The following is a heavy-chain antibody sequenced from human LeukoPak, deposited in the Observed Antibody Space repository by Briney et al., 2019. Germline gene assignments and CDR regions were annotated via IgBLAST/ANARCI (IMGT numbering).Heavy chain of an antibody. CDR2: IYYSGST. Sequence: PSETLSLTCTVSGGSISSHYWSWIWQPPGKGLEWIGYIYYSGSTHYNPSLKSRVPISVDTSKNQFSLKLSSVTAADTAVYYCARDQFSGTYNWFDPWGQGTLVTVSS. J-gene: IGHJ5*02. V-gene: IGHV4-59*11. CDR1: GGSISSHY. CDR3: ARDQFSGTYNWFDP. D-gene: IGHD6-25*01.